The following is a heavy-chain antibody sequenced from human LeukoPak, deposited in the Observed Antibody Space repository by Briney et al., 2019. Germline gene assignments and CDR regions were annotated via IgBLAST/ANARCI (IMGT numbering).Heavy chain of an antibody. J-gene: IGHJ6*02. CDR1: GFTVSSNY. CDR3: ARDPPMTTDYALDV. Sequence: GGSLRLSCAASGFTVSSNYMSWVRQAPGKGLEWVSFIYTTGRAYYADSVKGRFTVSRDDSKNTVFLQMNSLRAEDTAVYYCARDPPMTTDYALDVWGQGTTVTVSS. D-gene: IGHD4-11*01. CDR2: IYTTGRA. V-gene: IGHV3-66*01.